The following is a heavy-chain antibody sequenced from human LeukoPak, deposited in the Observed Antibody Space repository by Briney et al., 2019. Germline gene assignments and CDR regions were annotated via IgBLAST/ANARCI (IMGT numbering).Heavy chain of an antibody. CDR2: INSDGSST. J-gene: IGHJ6*03. D-gene: IGHD4-17*01. V-gene: IGHV3-74*01. CDR3: ARHGDYARYYYYMDV. Sequence: GGSLRLSCAASGFTFSSYWMHWVRQAPGKGLVWVSRINSDGSSTSYADSVKGRFTISRDNAKNTLYLQMNSLRAEDTALYYCARHGDYARYYYYMDVWGKGTTVTVSS. CDR1: GFTFSSYW.